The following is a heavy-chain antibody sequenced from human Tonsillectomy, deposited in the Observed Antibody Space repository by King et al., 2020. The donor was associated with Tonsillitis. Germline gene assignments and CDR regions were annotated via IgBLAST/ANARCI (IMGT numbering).Heavy chain of an antibody. CDR2: IYPGDSDI. J-gene: IGHJ4*02. D-gene: IGHD3-9*01. Sequence: QLVQSGTEVKKPGESLKISCKGTGYSFSSSWIGWVRQMPGKGLEWMGIIYPGDSDIGYGPSFQGQVTISADKSVSTAYLQWSSLKASDTAMYYCARHSESSPFELWGQGTRVTVSS. CDR1: GYSFSSSW. CDR3: ARHSESSPFEL. V-gene: IGHV5-51*01.